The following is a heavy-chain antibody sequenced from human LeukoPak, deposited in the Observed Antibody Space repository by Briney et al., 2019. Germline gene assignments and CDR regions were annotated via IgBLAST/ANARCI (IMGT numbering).Heavy chain of an antibody. D-gene: IGHD3-9*01. CDR1: GFSFPTYA. J-gene: IGHJ1*01. V-gene: IGHV3-23*01. CDR2: IRVSDGAR. Sequence: GGSLRLSCVASGFSFPTYAMMWARQVPGKGLEWVSSIRVSDGARFYADSVKGRFTISRDNSKNTLYLQMNSLRAEDTAVYYCARDGHGITIFGHFHHWGQGTLVTVSS. CDR3: ARDGHGITIFGHFHH.